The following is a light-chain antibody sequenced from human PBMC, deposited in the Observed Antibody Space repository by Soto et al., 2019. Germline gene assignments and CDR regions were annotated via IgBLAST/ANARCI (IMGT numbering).Light chain of an antibody. CDR3: QQYGNSAPIT. CDR2: GAS. J-gene: IGKJ5*01. Sequence: EIVMTQSPATLSVSPGERATLSCRASQSVSSNLAWYQQRPGQAPRLLIYGASTRATGIPARFSGSGSGTDFTLTISRLEPEDFALYYCQQYGNSAPITFGQGTRM. CDR1: QSVSSN. V-gene: IGKV3-15*01.